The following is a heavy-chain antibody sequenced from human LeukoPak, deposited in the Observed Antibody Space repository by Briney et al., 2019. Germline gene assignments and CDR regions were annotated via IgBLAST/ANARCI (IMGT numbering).Heavy chain of an antibody. Sequence: ASVKVSCKASGYTFTSYYMHWVRQAPGQGLEWMGIINPSGGSTSYAQKFQGRVTMTRDTSTSTVYMELSSLRSEDTAAYYCARGDVDTAMVTHRAYYYYYGMDVWGQGTTVTVSS. J-gene: IGHJ6*02. CDR3: ARGDVDTAMVTHRAYYYYYGMDV. D-gene: IGHD5-18*01. V-gene: IGHV1-46*01. CDR2: INPSGGST. CDR1: GYTFTSYY.